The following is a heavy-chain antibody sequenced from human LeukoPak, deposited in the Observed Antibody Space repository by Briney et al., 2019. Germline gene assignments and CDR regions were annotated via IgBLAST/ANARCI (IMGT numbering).Heavy chain of an antibody. CDR2: INWDSTGT. Sequence: GGSLRLSCATGGFIFDHFGMNWVRQVLGKGGEGVSGINWDSTGTNYVGSVRGGLTISRDHAKTSLYLQMNSLRVEDTAFYYCARDLKYCTGGMCYFTAVADSWGQGTLVTVSS. D-gene: IGHD2-8*02. CDR3: ARDLKYCTGGMCYFTAVADS. CDR1: GFIFDHFG. J-gene: IGHJ4*02. V-gene: IGHV3-20*04.